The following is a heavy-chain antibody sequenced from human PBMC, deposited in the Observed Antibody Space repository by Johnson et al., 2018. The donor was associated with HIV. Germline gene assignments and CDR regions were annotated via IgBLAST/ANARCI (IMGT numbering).Heavy chain of an antibody. CDR3: ARDVSYRYDGDGWADAFDI. Sequence: EKLVESGGGVVQPGRSLRLSCAASGLTFSTSWMNWVRQAPGRGLEWVANIKHDGSRIQYMDSVKGRFTISRDNTRHLLFLQMNTLRAEDTAVYYCARDVSYRYDGDGWADAFDIWGQGTMVTVSA. V-gene: IGHV3-7*01. CDR1: GLTFSTSW. J-gene: IGHJ3*02. D-gene: IGHD2-21*01. CDR2: IKHDGSRI.